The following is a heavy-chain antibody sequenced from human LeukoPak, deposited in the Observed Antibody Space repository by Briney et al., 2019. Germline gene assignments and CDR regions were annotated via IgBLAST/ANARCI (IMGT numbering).Heavy chain of an antibody. CDR3: AKDCDSSGFFPPSTGGPTDY. D-gene: IGHD6-19*01. V-gene: IGHV3-30*18. Sequence: PGRSLRLSCAASGFTFSSYGMHWVRQAPGKGLEWVAVISYDGSNKYYADSVKGRFTISRDNSKNTLYLQMNSLRAEDTAVYYCAKDCDSSGFFPPSTGGPTDYWGQGTLVTVSS. CDR2: ISYDGSNK. J-gene: IGHJ4*02. CDR1: GFTFSSYG.